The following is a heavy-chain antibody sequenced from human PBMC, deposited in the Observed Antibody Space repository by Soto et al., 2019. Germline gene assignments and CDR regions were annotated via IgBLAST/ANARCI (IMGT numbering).Heavy chain of an antibody. V-gene: IGHV4-59*01. CDR3: VRARDYSWLYDN. J-gene: IGHJ4*02. D-gene: IGHD4-4*01. Sequence: PSETLSLTCSVSVGSISGYFWSWVRQPPGKGLEWLGSIYYTGVTNYLPSLRSRVTMSLDKSKNQFSLRLTSVTAADTAVYYCVRARDYSWLYDNWGQGSLVT. CDR2: IYYTGVT. CDR1: VGSISGYF.